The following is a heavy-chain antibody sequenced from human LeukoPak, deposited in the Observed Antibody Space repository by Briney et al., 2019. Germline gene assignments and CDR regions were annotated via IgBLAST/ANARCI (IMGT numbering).Heavy chain of an antibody. CDR2: TSFDGSDN. J-gene: IGHJ4*02. CDR3: ASAYSGTYAIDY. D-gene: IGHD1-26*01. Sequence: GRSLRLSCAASGFTFSSYAMHWVRQAPGKGRKWVAVTSFDGSDNYYADSVKGRFTISRDNGKNTLHLQMNSLRAEDTAVYYCASAYSGTYAIDYWGQGTLVTVSS. CDR1: GFTFSSYA. V-gene: IGHV3-30*04.